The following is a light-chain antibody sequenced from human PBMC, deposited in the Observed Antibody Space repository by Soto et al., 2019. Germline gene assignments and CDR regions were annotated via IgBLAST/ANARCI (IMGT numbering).Light chain of an antibody. Sequence: DIQMTQSPSSLSASVGDTVTITCRASQSISVHLNWYQQKGGKVPKLLIYAASNLYSGVPSRFSGSGSETDLALTISSLQPEDFATYDCQQSYITPYTFGQGTRLEIK. J-gene: IGKJ2*01. V-gene: IGKV1-39*01. CDR3: QQSYITPYT. CDR2: AAS. CDR1: QSISVH.